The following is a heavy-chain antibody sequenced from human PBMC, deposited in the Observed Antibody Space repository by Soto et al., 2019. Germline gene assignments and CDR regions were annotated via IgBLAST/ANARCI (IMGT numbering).Heavy chain of an antibody. CDR1: RFTFSNYW. J-gene: IGHJ4*02. CDR2: IKQDGSEK. V-gene: IGHV3-7*01. D-gene: IGHD1-7*01. Sequence: EVQLVESGGGLVQPGGSLRLSCAASRFTFSNYWMSWVRQASGKGLEWVANIKQDGSEKYYVDSVKGRFTISRDNAKNSLYLQMNSLRAEDTAVYYCAREPNSIDYWGQGTLVTVSS. CDR3: AREPNSIDY.